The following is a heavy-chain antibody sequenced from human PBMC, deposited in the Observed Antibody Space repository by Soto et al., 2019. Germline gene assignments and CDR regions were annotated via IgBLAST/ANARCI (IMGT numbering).Heavy chain of an antibody. Sequence: EVQLLESGGGLVQPGGSLRLSCAASGFTFSSYAMSWVRQAPGKGLEWVSAISGSGGSTYYADSVKGRFTICGDNPKAALYRQMNSLRAEATAVYYCAKGNSDTSAAAASYCGQGTLVTVSS. CDR3: AKGNSDTSAAAASY. D-gene: IGHD6-13*01. CDR2: ISGSGGST. CDR1: GFTFSSYA. V-gene: IGHV3-23*01. J-gene: IGHJ4*01.